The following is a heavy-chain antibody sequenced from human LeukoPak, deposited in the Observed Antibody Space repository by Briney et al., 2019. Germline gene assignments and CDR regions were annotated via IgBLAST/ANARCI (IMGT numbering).Heavy chain of an antibody. V-gene: IGHV3-11*03. CDR3: AAGRAADY. CDR1: GIPFSDFY. Sequence: GGSLRLSCVVSGIPFSDFYMNWIRQAPGKGLEWISYVSSSSSYTDYAESVKGRFTIPRDNAKSALYLEMSDLRVEDTAVYYCAAGRAADYWGQGTLVIVSS. CDR2: VSSSSSYT. J-gene: IGHJ4*02. D-gene: IGHD6-25*01.